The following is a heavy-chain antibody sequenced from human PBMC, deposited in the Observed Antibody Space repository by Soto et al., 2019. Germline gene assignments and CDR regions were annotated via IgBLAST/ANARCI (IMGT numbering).Heavy chain of an antibody. CDR1: GFTFRSYG. CDR2: IQYDGSKK. Sequence: VQLVESGGGVVQPGRSLRLSCEASGFTFRSYGMQWVRQTPVKGLEWVAGIQYDGSKKYYAESVKGRFTISRDNSKNTLYLEIDSLRAEDTAVYYCAKDLEVVGANRWGYDSWGQGTLVTVSS. D-gene: IGHD1-26*01. V-gene: IGHV3-33*06. CDR3: AKDLEVVGANRWGYDS. J-gene: IGHJ5*01.